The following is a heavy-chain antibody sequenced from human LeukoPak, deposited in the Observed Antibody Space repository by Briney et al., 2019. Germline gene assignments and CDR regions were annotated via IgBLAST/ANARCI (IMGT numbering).Heavy chain of an antibody. CDR3: AKRGYSGYGYYFDY. J-gene: IGHJ4*02. D-gene: IGHD5-12*01. CDR2: IKQDGSEK. Sequence: GGSLTLSCAASGFTFSSYWMSWVRQAPGKGLEWVANIKQDGSEKYYVDSVKGRFTISRDNAKNSLYLQMNSLRAEDTAVYYCAKRGYSGYGYYFDYWGQGTLVTVSS. V-gene: IGHV3-7*01. CDR1: GFTFSSYW.